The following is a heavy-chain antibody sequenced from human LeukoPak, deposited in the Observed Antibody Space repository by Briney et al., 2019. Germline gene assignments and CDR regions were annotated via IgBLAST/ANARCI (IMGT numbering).Heavy chain of an antibody. J-gene: IGHJ4*02. Sequence: GASVKVSCKASGYTFTGYYMHWVRQPPGQGLEWMGRINPNSGGTNYAQKFQGRVTMTRDTSISTAYMELSSLRSEDTAVYYCARGVSGSYSNFDYWGQGTLVTVSS. CDR3: ARGVSGSYSNFDY. D-gene: IGHD1-26*01. CDR1: GYTFTGYY. V-gene: IGHV1-2*06. CDR2: INPNSGGT.